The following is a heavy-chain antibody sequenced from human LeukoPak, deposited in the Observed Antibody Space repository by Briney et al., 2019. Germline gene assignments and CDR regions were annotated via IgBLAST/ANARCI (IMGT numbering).Heavy chain of an antibody. J-gene: IGHJ4*02. V-gene: IGHV3-23*01. CDR3: AKSGRRWELLRNYFDY. CDR2: ISGSGGST. CDR1: GFTFSSYA. D-gene: IGHD1-26*01. Sequence: GGSLRLSCAPSGFTFSSYAMSWVRQAPGKGLEWVSAISGSGGSTYYADSVKGRFTISRDNSKNTLYLQMNSLRAEDTAVYYCAKSGRRWELLRNYFDYWGQGTLVTVSS.